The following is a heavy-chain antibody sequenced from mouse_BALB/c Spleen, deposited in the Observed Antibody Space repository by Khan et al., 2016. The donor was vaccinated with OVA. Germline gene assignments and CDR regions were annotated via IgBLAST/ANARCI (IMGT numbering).Heavy chain of an antibody. CDR2: IDPTNGDS. CDR1: GFTIKDSY. D-gene: IGHD2-1*01. J-gene: IGHJ3*01. Sequence: VQLKESGTELVRPGASVKLPCTASGFTIKDSYIHWVKQRPEQGLEWIGRIDPTNGDSKYDPKFQDKATLPADTSSNTAYLQLSNLTSEDTAVDYCATLCGNPFPYWGHGTLVTVSA. V-gene: IGHV14-3*02. CDR3: ATLCGNPFPY.